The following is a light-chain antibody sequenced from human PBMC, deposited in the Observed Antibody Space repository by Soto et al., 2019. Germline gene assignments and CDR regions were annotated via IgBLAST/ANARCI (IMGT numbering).Light chain of an antibody. J-gene: IGLJ2*01. CDR3: CSYAGAGSSTVV. V-gene: IGLV2-23*01. Sequence: QSALTQPASVSGSPGQSITISCTGTTSDVGSYNLVSWYQQHPGKAPKLMIYEGSKRPSGVSNRFSGSKSGNTASLTISGLQAEDEADYYCCSYAGAGSSTVVFGGGTKLTVL. CDR1: TSDVGSYNL. CDR2: EGS.